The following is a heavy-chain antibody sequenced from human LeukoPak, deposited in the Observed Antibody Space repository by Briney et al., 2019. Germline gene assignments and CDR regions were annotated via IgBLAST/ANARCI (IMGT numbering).Heavy chain of an antibody. CDR3: ARPSGNYYDSSGYPY. CDR1: EFTFSSYW. J-gene: IGHJ4*02. CDR2: INSDGSST. V-gene: IGHV3-74*01. Sequence: PGGSLRLSCAASEFTFSSYWMHWVRQAPGKGLVWVSRINSDGSSTSYADSVKGRFTISRDNAKNTLYLQMNSLRAEDTAVYYCARPSGNYYDSSGYPYWGQGTLVTVSS. D-gene: IGHD3-22*01.